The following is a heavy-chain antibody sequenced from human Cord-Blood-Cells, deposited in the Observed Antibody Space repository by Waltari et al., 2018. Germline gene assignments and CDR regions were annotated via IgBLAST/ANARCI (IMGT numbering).Heavy chain of an antibody. D-gene: IGHD3-3*01. CDR1: GGSISSSSYY. Sequence: QLQLQESGPGLVKPSETLSLTCTVSGGSISSSSYYWGWIRQPPGKGLEWIGSIYYSGSTYDNPSLKSRVTISVDTSKNQFSLKLSSVTAADTAVYYCARGRIFGVVIEGWFDPWGQGTLVTVSS. J-gene: IGHJ5*02. V-gene: IGHV4-39*01. CDR3: ARGRIFGVVIEGWFDP. CDR2: IYYSGST.